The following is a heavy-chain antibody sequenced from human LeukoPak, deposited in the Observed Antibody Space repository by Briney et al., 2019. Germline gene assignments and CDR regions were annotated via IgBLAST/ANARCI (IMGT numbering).Heavy chain of an antibody. D-gene: IGHD5-12*01. CDR2: FDPEDGAT. CDR3: ATVVLYSGYYFDY. J-gene: IGHJ4*02. V-gene: IGHV1-24*01. CDR1: GYTLTELS. Sequence: ASVKVSCKVSGYTLTELSMRWVRQAPGKGLEWMGGFDPEDGATIYAQKFQGRVTMTEDTSTDTAYMELSSLRSEDTAVYYCATVVLYSGYYFDYWGQGTLVTVSS.